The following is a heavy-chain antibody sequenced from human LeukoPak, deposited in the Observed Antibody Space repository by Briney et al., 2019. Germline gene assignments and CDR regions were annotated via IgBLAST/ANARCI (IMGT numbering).Heavy chain of an antibody. V-gene: IGHV4-61*02. D-gene: IGHD3-16*02. CDR1: GASISSGSFS. CDR3: ASSRFGELALKS. J-gene: IGHJ5*02. Sequence: SETLSLTCTVSGASISSGSFSWSWIRQPAGKGLEWIGRVYTSGRSNYNPSLKSRALISVDTSENQFSLKLSSVTAADTAVYYCASSRFGELALKSWGQGTLVTVSS. CDR2: VYTSGRS.